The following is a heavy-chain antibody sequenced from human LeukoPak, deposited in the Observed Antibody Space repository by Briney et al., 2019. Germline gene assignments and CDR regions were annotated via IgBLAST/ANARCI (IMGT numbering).Heavy chain of an antibody. CDR3: AKSNGYGLVDI. D-gene: IGHD3-10*01. CDR1: GGSFSSYY. J-gene: IGHJ3*02. CDR2: IFYSGST. Sequence: SETLSLTCTLSGGSFSSYYWSWIRQPPGRGLEWIGNIFYSGSTYYSPSLKSRVTISLDTSRNQFSLKLNSVTAADTAVYYCAKSNGYGLVDIWGQGTMVTVSS. V-gene: IGHV4-59*12.